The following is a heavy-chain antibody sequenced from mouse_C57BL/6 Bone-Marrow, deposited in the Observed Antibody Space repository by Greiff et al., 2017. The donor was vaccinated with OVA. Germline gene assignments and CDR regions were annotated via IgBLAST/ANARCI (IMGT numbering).Heavy chain of an antibody. D-gene: IGHD2-10*02. J-gene: IGHJ2*01. CDR3: ARRDLGLDY. Sequence: QVQLQQPGAELVMPGASVKLSCKASGYTFTSYWMHWVKQRPGQGLEWIGEIDPSDSYTNYNQKFKGKSTLTVDKSSSTAYMQRSSLTSEDAAVYYCARRDLGLDYWGQGTTLTVSS. CDR1: GYTFTSYW. CDR2: IDPSDSYT. V-gene: IGHV1-69*01.